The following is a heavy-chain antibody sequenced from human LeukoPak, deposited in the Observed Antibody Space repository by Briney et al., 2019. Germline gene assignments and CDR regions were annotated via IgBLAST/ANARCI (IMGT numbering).Heavy chain of an antibody. CDR3: ARFGIRGCISNTKCYTSFFYYGMDV. Sequence: GESLKISCKGSGYSFLDNWSGWVRQMHGKGRELMGLIFPHDSDIKYSPSFQGQVTISIDKSISSAYMQWGSLTASDTAMYYCARFGIRGCISNTKCYTSFFYYGMDVWGQGTTVTVSS. J-gene: IGHJ6*02. V-gene: IGHV5-51*01. CDR1: GYSFLDNW. D-gene: IGHD2-2*02. CDR2: IFPHDSDI.